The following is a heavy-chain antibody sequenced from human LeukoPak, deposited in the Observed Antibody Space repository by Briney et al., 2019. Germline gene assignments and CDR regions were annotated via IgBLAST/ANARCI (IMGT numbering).Heavy chain of an antibody. V-gene: IGHV1-2*02. CDR2: INPNSGGT. CDR3: ARVRLVIAAAGPVTPALVGPTRNRGWFDP. CDR1: GYTFTGSY. D-gene: IGHD6-13*01. Sequence: GASVTVSCKASGYTFTGSYIHWLRQAPGQGLEWMGWINPNSGGTNYAQKFQGRVTMTRDTSISTAYMELSRLRSDDTAVYYCARVRLVIAAAGPVTPALVGPTRNRGWFDPWGQGTLVTVSS. J-gene: IGHJ5*02.